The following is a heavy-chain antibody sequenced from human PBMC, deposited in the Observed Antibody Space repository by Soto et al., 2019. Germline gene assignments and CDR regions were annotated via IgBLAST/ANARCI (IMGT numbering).Heavy chain of an antibody. CDR3: ARDHGLAWAVRPANYYYAMDV. CDR1: GYTFTDYA. D-gene: IGHD6-6*01. V-gene: IGHV1-18*04. J-gene: IGHJ6*02. Sequence: QAQLEQSGPELKSPGASVKVSCKASGYTFTDYAINWVRQAPGQGFQWVGWISPYSGNTTSAENFFDRVTMTTDTATRTTYLELRSLRSDDTAVYYCARDHGLAWAVRPANYYYAMDVWGQGTTVTVSS. CDR2: ISPYSGNT.